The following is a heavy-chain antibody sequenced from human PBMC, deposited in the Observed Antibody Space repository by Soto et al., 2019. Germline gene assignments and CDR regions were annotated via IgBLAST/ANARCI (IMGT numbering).Heavy chain of an antibody. V-gene: IGHV1-8*01. CDR2: MNPNSGNT. J-gene: IGHJ3*02. Sequence: QVQLVQSGAEVKKSGASVKVSCKASGYTFTSYDINWVRQATGQGLEWMGWMNPNSGNTGYAQKFQGRVTMTRNTSISTAYMELSSLRSEDTAVYYCARGPIGESYFPGAFDIWGQGTMVTVSS. CDR3: ARGPIGESYFPGAFDI. CDR1: GYTFTSYD. D-gene: IGHD3-10*01.